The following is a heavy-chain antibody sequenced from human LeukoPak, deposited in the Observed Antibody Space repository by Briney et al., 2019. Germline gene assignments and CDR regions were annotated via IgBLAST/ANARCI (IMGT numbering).Heavy chain of an antibody. CDR2: ISGSGAGT. Sequence: PGGSLRLSCAASGFTFSNSGMNWVRQAPGKGLEWVSTISGSGAGTYYADSVKGRTTVSRDNSKNTLYLQVNSLRAEDTAVYYCARLHGDYRGVPHNYYYYMDVWGKGTTVTVSS. CDR1: GFTFSNSG. J-gene: IGHJ6*03. V-gene: IGHV3-23*01. D-gene: IGHD4-17*01. CDR3: ARLHGDYRGVPHNYYYYMDV.